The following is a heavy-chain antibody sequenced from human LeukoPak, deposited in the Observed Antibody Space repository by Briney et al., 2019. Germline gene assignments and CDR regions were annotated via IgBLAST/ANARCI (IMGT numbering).Heavy chain of an antibody. CDR2: INPNSGGT. V-gene: IGHV1-2*02. CDR3: ARDYVSDYGDYGGWFDP. Sequence: ASVKVSCKASGYTFTSYYMHWVRQAPGQGLEWMGWINPNSGGTNYAQKFQGRVTMTRDTSISTAYMELSRLRSDDTAVYYCARDYVSDYGDYGGWFDPWGQGTLVTVSS. CDR1: GYTFTSYY. D-gene: IGHD4-17*01. J-gene: IGHJ5*02.